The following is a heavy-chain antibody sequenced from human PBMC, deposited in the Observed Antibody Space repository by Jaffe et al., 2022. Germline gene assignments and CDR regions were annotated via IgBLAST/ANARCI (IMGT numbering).Heavy chain of an antibody. V-gene: IGHV3-30*02. Sequence: QVQLVESGGGVVQPGGSLRLSCAASGFTFSSYGMHWVRQAPGKGLEWVAFIRYDGSNKYYADSVKGRFTISRDNSKNTLYLQMNSLRAEDTAVYYCAKDHYHGRVVAATPNLYWGQGTLVTVSS. D-gene: IGHD2-15*01. CDR2: IRYDGSNK. J-gene: IGHJ4*02. CDR1: GFTFSSYG. CDR3: AKDHYHGRVVAATPNLY.